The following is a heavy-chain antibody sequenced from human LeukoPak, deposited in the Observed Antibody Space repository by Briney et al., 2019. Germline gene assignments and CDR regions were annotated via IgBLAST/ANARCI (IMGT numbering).Heavy chain of an antibody. CDR3: ARGDYRAWFDP. V-gene: IGHV4-39*02. J-gene: IGHJ5*02. Sequence: SETLSLTCSVSGGSISASSHYWAWVRQPPGKGLEWIGSVYYTGSIRYNTSLKSGATISVDMSKNDLFLTLSSVPAADTAFYYCARGDYRAWFDPWGQGILVTVPP. CDR1: GGSISASSHY. CDR2: VYYTGSI. D-gene: IGHD2-21*01.